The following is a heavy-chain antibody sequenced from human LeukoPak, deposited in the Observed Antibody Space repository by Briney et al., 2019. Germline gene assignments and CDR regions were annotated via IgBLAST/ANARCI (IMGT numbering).Heavy chain of an antibody. V-gene: IGHV3-74*01. Sequence: GGSLRLSCAASGFTFSNYWMHWVRQAPGKGLVWVSSIYNDGSSTTYADSMKGRFTISRDNAKSTLYLQMNSLRAEDAAVYYCVRVRGGSGRSYAADAFDIWGQGTMVTVSS. CDR3: VRVRGGSGRSYAADAFDI. CDR2: IYNDGSST. CDR1: GFTFSNYW. D-gene: IGHD1-26*01. J-gene: IGHJ3*02.